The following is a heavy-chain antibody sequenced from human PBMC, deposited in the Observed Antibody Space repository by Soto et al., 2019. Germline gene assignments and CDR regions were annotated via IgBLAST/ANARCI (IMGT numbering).Heavy chain of an antibody. J-gene: IGHJ4*02. CDR1: GGTFSGYA. V-gene: IGHV1-69*01. D-gene: IGHD2-2*02. Sequence: QVQLVQSGAEVKKPGSSVKVSCKASGGTFSGYAISWVRQAPGQGLEWMGEIIPMFGTSNYAQKFQGRVTITADESTGGAYMELSRLRSEDTAVYYCARGSCSSTSCYKEYYFDLWGQGTLVTVSS. CDR2: IIPMFGTS. CDR3: ARGSCSSTSCYKEYYFDL.